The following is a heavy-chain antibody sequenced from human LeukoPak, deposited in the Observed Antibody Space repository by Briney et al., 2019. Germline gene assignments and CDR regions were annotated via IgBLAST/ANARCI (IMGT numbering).Heavy chain of an antibody. CDR2: IYTGGTT. D-gene: IGHD6-19*01. CDR3: ARDKLGSGYSSDFDY. CDR1: GFSVSSNY. V-gene: IGHV3-66*01. Sequence: GGSLRLSCAASGFSVSSNYVNWVRQAPGKGLEWVSAIYTGGTTYYADSVKGRFTISRDNSKNTLYLQMNSLRAEDTAVYYCARDKLGSGYSSDFDYWGQGTLVTVSS. J-gene: IGHJ4*02.